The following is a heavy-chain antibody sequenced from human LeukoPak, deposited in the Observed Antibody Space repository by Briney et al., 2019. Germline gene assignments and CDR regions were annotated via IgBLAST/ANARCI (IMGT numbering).Heavy chain of an antibody. Sequence: GGSLRLSCAASGFTFNNYAMGWVRQAPGKGLEWVSAISGSGSSPYYTDSVKGRFTISRDNSKNTLFLQMNSLRVEDTAVYYCTRTRWTSGYYFDYWGQGTLVTVSS. V-gene: IGHV3-23*01. J-gene: IGHJ4*02. CDR1: GFTFNNYA. CDR3: TRTRWTSGYYFDY. D-gene: IGHD3-22*01. CDR2: ISGSGSSP.